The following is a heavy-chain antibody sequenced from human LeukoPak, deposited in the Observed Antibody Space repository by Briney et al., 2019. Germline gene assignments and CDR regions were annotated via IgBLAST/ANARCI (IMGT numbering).Heavy chain of an antibody. Sequence: ASVKVSCKASGYTFTVYYMHWVRQAPGQGLEWMGIINPGGGSTSYAQKFQGRVTMTRDMSTSTVYMELSSLRSEDTAVYYCARDDGSGSLGYYYYMDVWGKGTTVTVSS. CDR2: INPGGGST. J-gene: IGHJ6*03. D-gene: IGHD3-10*01. V-gene: IGHV1-46*01. CDR1: GYTFTVYY. CDR3: ARDDGSGSLGYYYYMDV.